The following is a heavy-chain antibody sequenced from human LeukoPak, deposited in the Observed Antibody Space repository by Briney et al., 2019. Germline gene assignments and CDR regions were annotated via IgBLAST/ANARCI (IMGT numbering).Heavy chain of an antibody. V-gene: IGHV4-59*12. Sequence: SSETLSLTCTVSGGSISSYYWSWIRQPPGKGLEWIGYIYYSGSTNYNPSLKSRVTISVDTSKNQFSLKLSSVTAADTAVYYCARRGHSSSWYGRYFDYWGQGTLVTVSS. CDR2: IYYSGST. J-gene: IGHJ4*02. D-gene: IGHD6-13*01. CDR3: ARRGHSSSWYGRYFDY. CDR1: GGSISSYY.